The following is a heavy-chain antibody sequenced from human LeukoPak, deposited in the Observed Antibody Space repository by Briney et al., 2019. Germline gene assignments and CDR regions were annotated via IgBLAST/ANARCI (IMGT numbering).Heavy chain of an antibody. CDR1: GYSFTSYW. Sequence: GESLKISCKGSGYSFTSYWIGWVRQMPGKGLEWMGIIYPGDSDTRYSPSFQGQVTISADKSISTAYLQWSSLKASDTAMYYCARHVLSSGTSNWFVPWGQGTLVTVSS. CDR3: ARHVLSSGTSNWFVP. J-gene: IGHJ5*02. D-gene: IGHD3-22*01. CDR2: IYPGDSDT. V-gene: IGHV5-51*01.